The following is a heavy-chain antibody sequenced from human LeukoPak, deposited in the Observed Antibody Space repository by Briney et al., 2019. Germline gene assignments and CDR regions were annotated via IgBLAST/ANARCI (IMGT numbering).Heavy chain of an antibody. CDR2: LYYSGST. J-gene: IGHJ6*03. CDR3: ARDGGSGSAQYYYYYMDV. Sequence: SETLSLTCTVSGGSISSSGYYWGWIRQPPGKGLEWIGSLYYSGSTYYNPSLKSRVTTSVDTSKNQFSLKLSSVTAADTAVYYCARDGGSGSAQYYYYYMDVWGKGPTVTVSS. D-gene: IGHD1-26*01. CDR1: GGSISSSGYY. V-gene: IGHV4-39*02.